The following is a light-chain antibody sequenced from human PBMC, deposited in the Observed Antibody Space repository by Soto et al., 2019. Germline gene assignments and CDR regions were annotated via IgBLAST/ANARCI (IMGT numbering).Light chain of an antibody. V-gene: IGLV2-11*01. CDR1: SSDVGGYNY. CDR3: CSNAGTSYV. J-gene: IGLJ1*01. Sequence: QSALTQPRSVSGSPGQSVTISCTGTSSDVGGYNYVSWYQQHPGKAPKLMIYDVSKRPSGVPDRFSSSKSGNTASLTISGLQAEDEADYYCCSNAGTSYVFGTGTKLTVL. CDR2: DVS.